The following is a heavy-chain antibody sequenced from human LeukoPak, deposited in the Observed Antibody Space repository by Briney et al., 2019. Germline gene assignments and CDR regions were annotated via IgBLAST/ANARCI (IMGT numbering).Heavy chain of an antibody. Sequence: GASVKVSCKVSGYTLTELSMHWVRQAPGKGLEWMGGFDPEDGETIYAQKFQGRVTMTEDTSTDTAYMELSSLRSEDTAVYYCATAAGYCSGGGCHYYYYGMDVWGQGTTVTVSS. V-gene: IGHV1-24*01. J-gene: IGHJ6*02. CDR2: FDPEDGET. CDR3: ATAAGYCSGGGCHYYYYGMDV. CDR1: GYTLTELS. D-gene: IGHD2-15*01.